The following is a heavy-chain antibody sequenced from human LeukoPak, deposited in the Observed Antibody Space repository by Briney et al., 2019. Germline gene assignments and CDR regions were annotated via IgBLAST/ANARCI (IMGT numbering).Heavy chain of an antibody. CDR3: ARQASIAVAGHDAFDI. J-gene: IGHJ3*02. CDR2: IYYSGST. D-gene: IGHD6-19*01. CDR1: GGSISSSSYY. V-gene: IGHV4-39*01. Sequence: SETLSLTCTVSGGSISSSSYYWGWIHQPPGKGLEWIGSIYYSGSTYYNPSLKSRVTISVDTSKNQFSLKLSSVTAADTAVYYCARQASIAVAGHDAFDIWGQGTMVTVSS.